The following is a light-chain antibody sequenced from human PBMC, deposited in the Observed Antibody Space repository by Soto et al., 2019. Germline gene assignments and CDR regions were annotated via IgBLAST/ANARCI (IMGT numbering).Light chain of an antibody. J-gene: IGKJ2*01. V-gene: IGKV3-11*01. Sequence: EIVLTQSPATLSLSPGARATLSCRASQSVGRNLAWYQQKPGQAPRLLIYDAFKRATGIPARFSGSVSGTDFTHTISSLEPEDFAVYYCQQRTNWPPYTFGQGTKLEIK. CDR2: DAF. CDR1: QSVGRN. CDR3: QQRTNWPPYT.